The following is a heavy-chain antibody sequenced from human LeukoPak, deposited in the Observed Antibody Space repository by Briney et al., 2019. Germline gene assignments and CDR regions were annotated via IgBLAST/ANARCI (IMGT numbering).Heavy chain of an antibody. Sequence: GGSLRLSCAASGLTVSNQFMDWVRQAPGKALEWVSTIYSGGATYYSDSVRGRFTISRDSSQNTVYLQMNSLRAEDTAVYYCAREGVNYYDSSGYYAVSWGQGTLVTVSS. CDR1: GLTVSNQF. CDR3: AREGVNYYDSSGYYAVS. J-gene: IGHJ5*02. CDR2: IYSGGAT. V-gene: IGHV3-66*01. D-gene: IGHD3-22*01.